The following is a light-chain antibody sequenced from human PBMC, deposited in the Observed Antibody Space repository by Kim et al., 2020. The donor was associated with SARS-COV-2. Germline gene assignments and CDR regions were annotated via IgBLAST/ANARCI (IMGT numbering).Light chain of an antibody. Sequence: SGSPGKTASITCSGDKLGDKYASWYQQKPGQSPVLVIHQDTKRPSGIPERFSGSNAGNTATLTISGTQAMDEADYYCQAWDSSTAVFGGGTQLTVL. CDR3: QAWDSSTAV. J-gene: IGLJ3*02. CDR1: KLGDKY. V-gene: IGLV3-1*01. CDR2: QDT.